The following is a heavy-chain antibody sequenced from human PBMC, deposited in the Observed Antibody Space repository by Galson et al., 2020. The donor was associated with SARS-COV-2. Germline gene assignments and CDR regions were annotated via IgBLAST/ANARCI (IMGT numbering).Heavy chain of an antibody. CDR1: GFTFSASY. V-gene: IGHV3-11*06. CDR3: ARDPNYSSTKD. CDR2: IRGSGSRT. J-gene: IGHJ4*02. Sequence: AGGSLRLSCAGSGFTFSASYIHWIRQTPGERLEWLSYIRGSGSRTVYADSVKGRFIISRDNAKDSVFLEMNSLRVDDTAVYYCARDPNYSSTKDWGQGTLVTVSS. D-gene: IGHD2-2*01.